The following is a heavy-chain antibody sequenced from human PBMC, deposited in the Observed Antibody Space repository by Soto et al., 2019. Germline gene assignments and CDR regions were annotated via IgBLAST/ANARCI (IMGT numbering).Heavy chain of an antibody. Sequence: QVQLVESGGGLVKPGGSLRLSCAASGFTFSNYYMSWIRQAPGKGLEWVSYISSSDNTIYYADSVRGRFTVSRDNAKNSLFLQMNSLRAEDTAVYYCAPGERADFDYWGQGTLVTVSS. D-gene: IGHD3-10*01. V-gene: IGHV3-11*01. CDR2: ISSSDNTI. CDR1: GFTFSNYY. J-gene: IGHJ4*02. CDR3: APGERADFDY.